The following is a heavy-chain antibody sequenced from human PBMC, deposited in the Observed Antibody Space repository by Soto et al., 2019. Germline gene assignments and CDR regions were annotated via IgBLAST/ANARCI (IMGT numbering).Heavy chain of an antibody. CDR1: GFTFSSYS. V-gene: IGHV3-21*01. Sequence: PGGSLRLSCAASGFTFSSYSMNWVRQAPGKGLEWVSSISSSSSYIYYADSVKGRFTISRDNAKNSLYLQMNSLRAEDTAAYYCARVLRATSAFDIWGQGTMVTV. CDR2: ISSSSSYI. CDR3: ARVLRATSAFDI. D-gene: IGHD5-12*01. J-gene: IGHJ3*02.